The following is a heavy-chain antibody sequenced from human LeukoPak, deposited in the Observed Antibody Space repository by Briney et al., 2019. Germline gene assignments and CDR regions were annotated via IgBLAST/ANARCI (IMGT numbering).Heavy chain of an antibody. J-gene: IGHJ4*02. CDR3: ASDAGYYGSGSYCVY. Sequence: SETLSLTCTVSGGSISSSSYYWGWIRQPPGKGLEWIGEINHSGSTNYNPSLKSRVTISVDTSKNQFSLKLSSVTAADTAVYYCASDAGYYGSGSYCVYWGQGTLVTVSS. V-gene: IGHV4-39*07. CDR2: INHSGST. D-gene: IGHD3-10*01. CDR1: GGSISSSSYY.